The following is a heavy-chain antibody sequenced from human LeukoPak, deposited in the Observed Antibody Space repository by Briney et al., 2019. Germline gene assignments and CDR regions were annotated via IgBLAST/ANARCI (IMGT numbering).Heavy chain of an antibody. CDR2: INPNSGGT. CDR1: GYTFTGYY. D-gene: IGHD3-3*01. CDR3: ARDRGRFLEWLLIGFDP. J-gene: IGHJ5*02. Sequence: ASVKVSCTASGYTFTGYYMHWVRQAPGQGLEWMGWINPNSGGTNYAQKFQGRVTMTRDTSISTAYMELSRLRSDDTAVYYCARDRGRFLEWLLIGFDPWGQGTLVTVSS. V-gene: IGHV1-2*02.